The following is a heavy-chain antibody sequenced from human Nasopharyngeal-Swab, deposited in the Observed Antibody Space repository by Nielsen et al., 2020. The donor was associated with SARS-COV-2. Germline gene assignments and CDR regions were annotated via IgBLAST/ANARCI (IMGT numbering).Heavy chain of an antibody. J-gene: IGHJ4*02. V-gene: IGHV3-53*04. D-gene: IGHD3-22*01. CDR2: IYSGGST. CDR3: AREAPTYYYDSSPGEGFDY. Sequence: WIRQPPGKGLEWVSVIYSGGSTYYADSVKGRFTISRHNSKNTLYLQMNSLRAEDTAVYYCAREAPTYYYDSSPGEGFDYWGQGTLVTVSS.